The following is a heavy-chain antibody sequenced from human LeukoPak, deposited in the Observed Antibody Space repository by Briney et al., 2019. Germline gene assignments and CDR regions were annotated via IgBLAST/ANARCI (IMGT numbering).Heavy chain of an antibody. CDR1: GFTFSSFE. V-gene: IGHV3-48*03. D-gene: IGHD3-10*01. CDR3: ANGVRGVINY. CDR2: ISSSGNTV. Sequence: GGSLRLSCAVSGFTFSSFEMHWVRQAPGKGLEWISYISSSGNTVYYADSLKGRFTVSRDNGKNSLYLQMNSLRAEDTAVYYCANGVRGVINYWGQGTLVTVSS. J-gene: IGHJ4*02.